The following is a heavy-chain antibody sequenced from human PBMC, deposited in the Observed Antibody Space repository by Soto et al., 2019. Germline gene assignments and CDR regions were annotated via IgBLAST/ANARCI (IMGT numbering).Heavy chain of an antibody. J-gene: IGHJ5*02. CDR2: IYYSGIT. CDR1: GGSISSGDYY. V-gene: IGHV4-30-4*01. D-gene: IGHD4-4*01. CDR3: ARDSHDNSNYLSDWFDP. Sequence: SETLSLTCTVSGGSISSGDYYWSWIRQPPGKGLEWIGYIYYSGITYYNPSLKSRVTILVDTSKNQFSLKLSSVTAADTAVYYCARDSHDNSNYLSDWFDPWGQGTLVTVSS.